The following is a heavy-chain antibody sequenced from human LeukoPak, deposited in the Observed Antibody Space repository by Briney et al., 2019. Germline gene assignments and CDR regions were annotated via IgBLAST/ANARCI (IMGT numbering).Heavy chain of an antibody. CDR1: GVSISSGGYY. V-gene: IGHV4-61*02. CDR3: ARAFGGAVAGIREVGYYYYYMDV. CDR2: IYTNGST. D-gene: IGHD6-19*01. J-gene: IGHJ6*03. Sequence: SETLSLTCTVSGVSISSGGYYWSWIRQPAGKGLEWIGRIYTNGSTNYNPSLKSRVTISVDTSKNQFSLKLSSVTAADTAVYYCARAFGGAVAGIREVGYYYYYMDVWGKGTTVTVSS.